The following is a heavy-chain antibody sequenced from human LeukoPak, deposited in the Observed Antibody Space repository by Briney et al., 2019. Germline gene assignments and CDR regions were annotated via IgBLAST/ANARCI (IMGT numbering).Heavy chain of an antibody. D-gene: IGHD3-22*01. V-gene: IGHV3-23*01. Sequence: PSETLSLTCAVYGGSFSGYYWSWIRQPPGKGLEWVSAISGSGGSTYYADSVKGRFTISRDNSKNTLYLQMNSLRAEDTAVYYCAKDLGPDYYDSSGYSHLFDYWGQGTLVTVSS. CDR1: GGSFSGYY. CDR3: AKDLGPDYYDSSGYSHLFDY. J-gene: IGHJ4*02. CDR2: ISGSGGST.